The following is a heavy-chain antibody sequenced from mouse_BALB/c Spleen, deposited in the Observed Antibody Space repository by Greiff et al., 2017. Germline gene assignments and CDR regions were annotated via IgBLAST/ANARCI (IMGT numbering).Heavy chain of an antibody. Sequence: DVKLVESGGGLVQPGGSLRLSCATSGFTFTDYYMSWVRQPPGKALEWLGFIRNKANGYTTEYSASVKGRFTISRDNSQSILYLQMNTLRAEDSATYYCASGPHYYIFADWGQGTLVTVSA. CDR1: GFTFTDYY. CDR2: IRNKANGYTT. J-gene: IGHJ3*01. D-gene: IGHD1-2*01. CDR3: ASGPHYYIFAD. V-gene: IGHV7-3*02.